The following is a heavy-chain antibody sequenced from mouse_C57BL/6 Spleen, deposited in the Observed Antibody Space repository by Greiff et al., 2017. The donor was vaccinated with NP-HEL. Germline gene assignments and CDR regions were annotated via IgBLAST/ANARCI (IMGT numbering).Heavy chain of an antibody. CDR2: ISGGGGNT. Sequence: EVQGVESGGGLVKPGGSLKLSCAASGFTFSSYTMSWVRQTPEKRLEWVATISGGGGNTYYPDSVKGRFTISRDNAKNTLYLQMSSLRSEDTALYYCARDGHYFDYWGQGTTLTVSS. D-gene: IGHD2-3*01. V-gene: IGHV5-9*01. J-gene: IGHJ2*01. CDR1: GFTFSSYT. CDR3: ARDGHYFDY.